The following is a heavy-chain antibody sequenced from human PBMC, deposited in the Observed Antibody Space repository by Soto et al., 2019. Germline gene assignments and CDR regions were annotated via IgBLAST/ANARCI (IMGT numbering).Heavy chain of an antibody. V-gene: IGHV4-39*01. J-gene: IGHJ6*02. CDR2: IYYSGST. Sequence: TSETLSLTCTVSGGSISSSSYYWGWIRQPPGKGLEWIGSIYYSGSTYYNPSLKSRVTISVDTSKNQFSLKLSSVTAADTAVYYCARQRGRFLEGMDVWGQGTTVTVSS. D-gene: IGHD3-3*01. CDR1: GGSISSSSYY. CDR3: ARQRGRFLEGMDV.